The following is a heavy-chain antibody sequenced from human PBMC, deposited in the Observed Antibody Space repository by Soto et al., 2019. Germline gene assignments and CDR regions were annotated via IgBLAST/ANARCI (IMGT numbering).Heavy chain of an antibody. CDR3: ARHNYGSGSTYFDY. CDR2: IYYSGST. D-gene: IGHD3-10*01. Sequence: PSDTLSLTCTVSGGSISSYYWSWIRQPPGKGLEWIGYIYYSGSTNYNPSLKSRVTISLDTSKNQFSLKLSSVTAADTAVYYCARHNYGSGSTYFDYWGQGTLVTVSS. V-gene: IGHV4-59*08. CDR1: GGSISSYY. J-gene: IGHJ4*02.